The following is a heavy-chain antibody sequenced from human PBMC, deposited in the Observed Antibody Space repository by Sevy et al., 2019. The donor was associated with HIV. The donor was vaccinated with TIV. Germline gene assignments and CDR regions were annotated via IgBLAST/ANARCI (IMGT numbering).Heavy chain of an antibody. D-gene: IGHD6-13*01. CDR3: ARSPPWGNTWLYYFDN. V-gene: IGHV4-39*01. CDR2: VYYSGST. J-gene: IGHJ4*02. CDR1: GGSISSKNYY. Sequence: SETLSLTCTVSGGSISSKNYYWCWLRQPPGKGLEWIGSVYYSGSTYYYPSLKSRVTISVETSKNQFSLTLGSVTAADTAVYYCARSPPWGNTWLYYFDNWGQGTLVTVSS.